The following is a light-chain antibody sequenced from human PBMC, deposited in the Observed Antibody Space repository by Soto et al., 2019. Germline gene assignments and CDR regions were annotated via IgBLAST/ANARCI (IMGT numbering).Light chain of an antibody. Sequence: DIQMTQSPSSLSASVGDRVNITCRASQSISSYLNWYQHKPGKAPKLLIYAASSLQSGVPSRFSGSGSGTEFTLTISSLQPEDFATYYCQQSYSTLRTFGQGTKVEIK. CDR1: QSISSY. CDR3: QQSYSTLRT. J-gene: IGKJ1*01. CDR2: AAS. V-gene: IGKV1-39*01.